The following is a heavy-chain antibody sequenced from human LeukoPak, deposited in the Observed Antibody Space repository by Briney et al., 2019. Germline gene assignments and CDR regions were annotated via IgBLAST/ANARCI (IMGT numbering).Heavy chain of an antibody. CDR1: GFSLRNYW. CDR2: IGGDGSVT. V-gene: IGHV3-74*01. J-gene: IGHJ4*01. D-gene: IGHD6-19*01. CDR3: ARYSSTSGGASYYLDY. Sequence: GGSLRLSCTASGFSLRNYWMHWVRQAPGKRLVWISRIGGDGSVTNYADSVQGRFVISRDNAKNILYLQINSLRSEDTAVYYCARYSSTSGGASYYLDYWGHGTLVTVSS.